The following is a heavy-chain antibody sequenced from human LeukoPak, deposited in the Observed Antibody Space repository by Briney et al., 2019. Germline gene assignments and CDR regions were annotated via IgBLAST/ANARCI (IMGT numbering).Heavy chain of an antibody. CDR3: AKDTYYYGSGSSYYFDY. Sequence: ASVKVSCKASGYTFTGYYMHWVRQAPGQGLEWMGWINPNSGGTNYAQKFQGRVTMTRDTSISTAYMELSRLRSDDTAVYYCAKDTYYYGSGSSYYFDYWGQGTLVTVSS. J-gene: IGHJ4*02. V-gene: IGHV1-2*02. CDR2: INPNSGGT. CDR1: GYTFTGYY. D-gene: IGHD3-10*01.